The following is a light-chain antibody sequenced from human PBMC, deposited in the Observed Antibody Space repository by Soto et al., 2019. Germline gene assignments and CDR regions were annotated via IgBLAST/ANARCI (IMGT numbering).Light chain of an antibody. CDR1: SSDVGGYNY. Sequence: QSVLTQPASVSGSPGQSITISCTGTSSDVGGYNYVSWYQQHPGKAPKLMIYEVSNRPSGVSNRFSGSKSGNTASLTISGPQAEDEADYYCSSYTSSSTLVFGTGTKVTGL. CDR3: SSYTSSSTLV. J-gene: IGLJ1*01. V-gene: IGLV2-14*01. CDR2: EVS.